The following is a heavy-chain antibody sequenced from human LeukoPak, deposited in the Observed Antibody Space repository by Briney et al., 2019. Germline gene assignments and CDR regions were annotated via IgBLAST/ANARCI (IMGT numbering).Heavy chain of an antibody. CDR1: GFSFSSYS. Sequence: TGGSLRLSCAASGFSFSSYSMNWVRQAPGKGLEWVSSISSSSIYIYYADSLKGRFTISRDNARNSLYLQMNSLRTEDTAVYYCARDWATVTTIFDYWGQGTLVTVSS. CDR2: ISSSSIYI. CDR3: ARDWATVTTIFDY. J-gene: IGHJ4*02. V-gene: IGHV3-21*01. D-gene: IGHD4-17*01.